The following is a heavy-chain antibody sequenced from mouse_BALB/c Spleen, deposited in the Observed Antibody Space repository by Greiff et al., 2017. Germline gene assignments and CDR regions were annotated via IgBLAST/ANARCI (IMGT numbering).Heavy chain of an antibody. V-gene: IGHV1-74*04. D-gene: IGHD1-1*01. CDR3: ARSITTVDYFDY. CDR2: IDPSDSET. CDR1: GYSFTSYW. J-gene: IGHJ2*01. Sequence: VQLVESGPQLVRPGASVKISCKASGYSFTSYWMHWVKQRPGQGLEWIGMIDPSDSETRLNQKFKDKATLTVDKSSSTAYMQLSSPTSEDSAVYYCARSITTVDYFDYWGQGTTLTVSS.